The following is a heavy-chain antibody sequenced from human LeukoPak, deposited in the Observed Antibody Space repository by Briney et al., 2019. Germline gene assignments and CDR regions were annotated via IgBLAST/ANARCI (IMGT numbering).Heavy chain of an antibody. V-gene: IGHV3-33*01. CDR2: IWYDGSNK. Sequence: GGSLRLSCAASGFTFSSYGMHWVRQAPGKGLEWVAVIWYDGSNKYYADSVKGRFTNSRDNSTNTLYLQMNSLRAEDTAVYYCAREKAGDFDWLFPGYYFDYWGQGTLVTVSS. CDR1: GFTFSSYG. D-gene: IGHD3-9*01. J-gene: IGHJ4*02. CDR3: AREKAGDFDWLFPGYYFDY.